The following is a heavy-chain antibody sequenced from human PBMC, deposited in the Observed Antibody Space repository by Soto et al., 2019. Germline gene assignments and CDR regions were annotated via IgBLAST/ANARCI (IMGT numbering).Heavy chain of an antibody. CDR3: ARDNRQNYRTPAATSWLHA. V-gene: IGHV1-46*01. J-gene: IGHJ5*02. D-gene: IGHD2-15*01. CDR1: GFSFSDYF. CDR2: INPSGDSR. Sequence: ASVKVSCKASGFSFSDYFMHWVRQAPGQGLEWMGIINPSGDSRNYAQKFQGRVTITRDTSTSTVYMDLSSLRYEDTAVYYCARDNRQNYRTPAATSWLHAWAQGIQVTVSS.